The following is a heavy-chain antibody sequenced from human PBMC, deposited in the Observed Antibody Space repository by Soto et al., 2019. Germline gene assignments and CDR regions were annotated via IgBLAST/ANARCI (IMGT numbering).Heavy chain of an antibody. Sequence: QVQLVQSGAEAKKPGASVKVSCKASGYTFTSYGISWVRQAPGQGLEWMGWISAYNGNTNYAQKLQGRVTMTTDTSTSTAYMELRSLRSDDTAVYYCARAGPSDIVVVPAADNWFDPWGQGTLVTVSS. CDR3: ARAGPSDIVVVPAADNWFDP. CDR2: ISAYNGNT. CDR1: GYTFTSYG. V-gene: IGHV1-18*01. J-gene: IGHJ5*02. D-gene: IGHD2-2*01.